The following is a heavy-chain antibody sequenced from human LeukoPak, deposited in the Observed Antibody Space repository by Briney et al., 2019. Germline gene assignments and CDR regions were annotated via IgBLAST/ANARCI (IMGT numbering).Heavy chain of an antibody. J-gene: IGHJ4*02. CDR2: IIPIFGTA. CDR1: GYTFTNYG. V-gene: IGHV1-69*13. D-gene: IGHD3-22*01. CDR3: ARDRGYYDSSGYHYFDY. Sequence: SVKVSCKASGYTFTNYGISWVRQAPGQGLEWMGGIIPIFGTANYAQKFQGRVTITADESTSTAYMELSSLRSEDTAVYYCARDRGYYDSSGYHYFDYWGQGTLVTVSS.